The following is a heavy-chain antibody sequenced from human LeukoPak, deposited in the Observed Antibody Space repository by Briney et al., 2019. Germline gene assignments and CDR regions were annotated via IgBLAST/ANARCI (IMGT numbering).Heavy chain of an antibody. CDR1: GFTFSSYA. CDR2: ISGSGGST. J-gene: IGHJ5*02. Sequence: GGSLRLSCAASGFTFSSYAMSWVRQAPGKGLEWVSAISGSGGSTYYADSVKGRFTISRDNSKNTLYLQMNSLRAEDTAVYYCAKTRRAGRYFDWLLSNWFYPWGQGTLVTVSS. CDR3: AKTRRAGRYFDWLLSNWFYP. V-gene: IGHV3-23*01. D-gene: IGHD3-9*01.